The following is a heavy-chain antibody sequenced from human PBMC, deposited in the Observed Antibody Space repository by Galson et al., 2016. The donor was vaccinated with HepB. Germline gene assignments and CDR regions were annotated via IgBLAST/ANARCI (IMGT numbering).Heavy chain of an antibody. CDR1: GFTLTASA. J-gene: IGHJ4*02. Sequence: SLRLSCAVSGFTLTASAMNWVRQAPGKGLEWIAYIGATNGAIFYADSVKGRFTISKDNAKDSLFLQMNNLGDDDTAVYYCARESGASWYLIDYWGQGTPVIVSS. CDR3: ARESGASWYLIDY. CDR2: IGATNGAI. V-gene: IGHV3-48*02. D-gene: IGHD6-13*01.